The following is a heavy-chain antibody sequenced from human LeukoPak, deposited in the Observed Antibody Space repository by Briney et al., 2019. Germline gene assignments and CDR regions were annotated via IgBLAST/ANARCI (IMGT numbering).Heavy chain of an antibody. Sequence: SQTLSLTCTVSGGSISSGGYYWSWIRQPPGKGLEWIGYIYHSGSTYYNPSLKSRVTISVDRSKNQFSLKLSSVTAADTAVYYCAISSGWSDLDYWGQGTLVTVSS. D-gene: IGHD6-19*01. CDR3: AISSGWSDLDY. V-gene: IGHV4-30-2*01. J-gene: IGHJ4*02. CDR1: GGSISSGGYY. CDR2: IYHSGST.